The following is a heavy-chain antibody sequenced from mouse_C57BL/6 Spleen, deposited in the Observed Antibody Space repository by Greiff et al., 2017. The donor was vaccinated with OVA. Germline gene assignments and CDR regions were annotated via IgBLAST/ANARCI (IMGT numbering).Heavy chain of an antibody. V-gene: IGHV1-82*01. CDR3: ARKGSGDAMDY. CDR1: GYAFSSSW. D-gene: IGHD3-1*01. Sequence: QAQLQQSGPELVKPGASVKISCKASGYAFSSSWMNWVKQRPGKGLEWIGRIYPGDGDTNYNGKFKGKATLTADKSSSTAYMQLSSLTSEDSAVYFCARKGSGDAMDYWGQGTSVTVSS. J-gene: IGHJ4*01. CDR2: IYPGDGDT.